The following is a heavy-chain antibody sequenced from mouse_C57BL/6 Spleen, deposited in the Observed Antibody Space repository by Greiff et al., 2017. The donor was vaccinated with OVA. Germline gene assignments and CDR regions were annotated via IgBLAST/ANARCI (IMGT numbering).Heavy chain of an antibody. CDR1: GYAFSSYW. CDR2: IYPGDGDT. J-gene: IGHJ4*01. D-gene: IGHD2-5*01. CDR3: ARGDSNTGMDY. V-gene: IGHV1-82*01. Sequence: QVQLQQSGPELVKPGASVKISCKASGYAFSSYWMNWVKQRPGKSLEWIGRIYPGDGDTNYNGKFKGKATLTVDKSSSTAYMQLSSLTSEDSAVYFCARGDSNTGMDYWGQGTSVTVSS.